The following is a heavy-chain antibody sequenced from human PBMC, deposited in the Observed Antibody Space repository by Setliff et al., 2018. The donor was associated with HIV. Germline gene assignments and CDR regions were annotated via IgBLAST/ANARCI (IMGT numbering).Heavy chain of an antibody. D-gene: IGHD3-22*01. CDR3: ARGARDMIVVIGGDAFDI. V-gene: IGHV1-69*10. J-gene: IGHJ3*02. CDR2: IIPIVGIA. CDR1: RSTFNSHT. Sequence: SVKVSCKASRSTFNSHTINWVRQAPGQGLQWMGGIIPIVGIANYVQKFQGRVTITADKSTSTVYMEFSSLRSEDTAVYYCARGARDMIVVIGGDAFDIWGQGTMVTVSS.